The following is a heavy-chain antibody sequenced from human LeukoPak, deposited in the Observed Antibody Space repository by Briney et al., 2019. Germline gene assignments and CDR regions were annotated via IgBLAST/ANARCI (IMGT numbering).Heavy chain of an antibody. V-gene: IGHV4-39*01. CDR3: ARPSVFGSGDYFDY. J-gene: IGHJ4*02. CDR1: GGSISSSIYY. Sequence: SETLSLTCTVSGGSISSSIYYWGWLRQPPGKGLEWIGSIHYSGSTYYNPSLKSRVTISVDTSKNQFSLRLRSVTAADTAVYHCARPSVFGSGDYFDYWGQGILVTVSS. D-gene: IGHD3-3*01. CDR2: IHYSGST.